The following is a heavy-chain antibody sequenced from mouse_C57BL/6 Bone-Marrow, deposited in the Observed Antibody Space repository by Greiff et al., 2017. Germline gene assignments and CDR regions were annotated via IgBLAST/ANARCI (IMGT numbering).Heavy chain of an antibody. V-gene: IGHV5-6*02. CDR1: GFTFSSYG. J-gene: IGHJ3*01. Sequence: EVKLVESGGDLVKPGGSLKLSCAASGFTFSSYGMSWVRQTPDKRLEWVATISSGGSYTYYPDSVKGRFTISRDNAKNTLYLQMSSLKSEDTAMYYCARREGWFAYWGQESLVTVSA. CDR2: ISSGGSYT. CDR3: ARREGWFAY.